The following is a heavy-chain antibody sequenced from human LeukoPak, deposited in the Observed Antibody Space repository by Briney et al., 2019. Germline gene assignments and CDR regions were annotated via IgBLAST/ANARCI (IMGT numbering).Heavy chain of an antibody. J-gene: IGHJ3*02. Sequence: PSESLSLTCAVYGGSFSGYYWSWIRQPPGKGLEWIGEINHSGSTNYNPSLKSRVTISVDTSKNQFSLKLSSVTAADTAVYYCARHGAGGRPTYYYGSGSPNAFDIWGQGTMVTVSS. CDR1: GGSFSGYY. V-gene: IGHV4-34*01. CDR2: INHSGST. CDR3: ARHGAGGRPTYYYGSGSPNAFDI. D-gene: IGHD3-10*01.